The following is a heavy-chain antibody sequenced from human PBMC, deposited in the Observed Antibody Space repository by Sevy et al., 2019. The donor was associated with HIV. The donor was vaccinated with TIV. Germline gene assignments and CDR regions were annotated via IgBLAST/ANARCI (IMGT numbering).Heavy chain of an antibody. D-gene: IGHD2-21*01. V-gene: IGHV4-30-4*01. CDR3: ARSENVDSSPIDF. CDR1: GASLSNDDFY. CDR2: FFHSDSH. Sequence: SETLSLTCSVSGASLSNDDFYWHWVRQAPGKGLEWIGYFFHSDSHHYSPSLKSRLAISIDTSKNDLSLKLTSVTAAYSAVYFCARSENVDSSPIDFWGRGTPVTVSS. J-gene: IGHJ4*02.